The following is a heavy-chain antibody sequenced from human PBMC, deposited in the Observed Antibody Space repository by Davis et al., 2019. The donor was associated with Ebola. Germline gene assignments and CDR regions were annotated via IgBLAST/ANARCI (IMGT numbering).Heavy chain of an antibody. D-gene: IGHD3-22*01. CDR3: ARRGYYYDRSRYYINWFDR. CDR2: INPGGGSS. CDR1: GYTFISYS. J-gene: IGHJ5*02. Sequence: ASVKVSCKASGYTFISYSMHWVRQAPGQGLEWMGIINPGGGSSTYAQRFQGRVTMTSDTSTNTFHMELSSLRSEDTALYYCARRGYYYDRSRYYINWFDRWGQGTPVTVSS. V-gene: IGHV1-46*01.